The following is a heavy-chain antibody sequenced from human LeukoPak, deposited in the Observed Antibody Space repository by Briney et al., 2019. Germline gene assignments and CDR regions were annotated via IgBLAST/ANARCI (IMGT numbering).Heavy chain of an antibody. J-gene: IGHJ4*02. Sequence: GGSLRLSCAASGFTFSTYAMSWVRQAAGKGLEWVSLISGSGGGTYYADSVKGRFTISRDNSKNTLYLQLNSLRVEDTAVYYCAKWGLAYCGGDCSDPENPPPDYWGQGTLVTVSS. CDR2: ISGSGGGT. D-gene: IGHD2-21*02. V-gene: IGHV3-23*01. CDR3: AKWGLAYCGGDCSDPENPPPDY. CDR1: GFTFSTYA.